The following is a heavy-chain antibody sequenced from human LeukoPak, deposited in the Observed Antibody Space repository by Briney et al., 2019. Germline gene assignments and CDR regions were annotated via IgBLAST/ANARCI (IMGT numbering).Heavy chain of an antibody. Sequence: PAGSLRLSCAASGFTFSSYEMNWVRQAPGKGLEWVSVIFTDGATGYADSVKGKFTISRDNSKNTLYLQMNSLRDDDTAVYYCARDPYIIRGYWGQGTLVTVSS. J-gene: IGHJ4*02. CDR3: ARDPYIIRGY. CDR2: IFTDGAT. V-gene: IGHV3-66*01. D-gene: IGHD2-2*02. CDR1: GFTFSSYE.